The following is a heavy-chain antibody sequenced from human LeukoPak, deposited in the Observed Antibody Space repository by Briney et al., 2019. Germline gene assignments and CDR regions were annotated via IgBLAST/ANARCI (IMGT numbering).Heavy chain of an antibody. CDR1: GFTFSSYW. CDR3: AKGRGYCSGGSCYSGFDS. Sequence: GGSLRLSCAASGFTFSSYWMHWVRQAPGKGLEWVSTITGSGGTTYYADSVKGRFTTSRDNSKNTLYLQMNSLRAEDTAVYYCAKGRGYCSGGSCYSGFDSWGQGTLVTVSS. CDR2: ITGSGGTT. V-gene: IGHV3-23*01. D-gene: IGHD2-15*01. J-gene: IGHJ5*01.